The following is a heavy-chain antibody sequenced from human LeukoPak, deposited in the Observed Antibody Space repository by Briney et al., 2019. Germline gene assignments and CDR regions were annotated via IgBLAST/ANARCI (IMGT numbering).Heavy chain of an antibody. CDR1: GGSFSGYY. V-gene: IGHV4-34*01. CDR3: ARDPRYCSGGSCYASRKAPYGMDV. Sequence: PSQTLSLTCAVYGGSFSGYYWSWIRQPPGKGLEWIGEINHSGSTNYNPSLKSRVTISVDTPKNQFSLKLSSVTAADTAVYYCARDPRYCSGGSCYASRKAPYGMDVWGKGTTVTVSS. J-gene: IGHJ6*04. CDR2: INHSGST. D-gene: IGHD2-15*01.